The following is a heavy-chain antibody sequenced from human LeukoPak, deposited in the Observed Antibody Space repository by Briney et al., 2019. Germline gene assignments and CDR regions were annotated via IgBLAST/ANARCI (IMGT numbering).Heavy chain of an antibody. V-gene: IGHV3-48*03. Sequence: GGSLRLSCVASGFSFSSYEMNWVRQAPGKGLEWISYISASGTLTHYGDSVKGRFTISRDNAKNSLYLQMNSLRAEDTSVYYCARDAYSSGWYWSGRTPYYFDFWAQRTLVSVSS. D-gene: IGHD6-19*01. J-gene: IGHJ4*02. CDR2: ISASGTLT. CDR3: ARDAYSSGWYWSGRTPYYFDF. CDR1: GFSFSSYE.